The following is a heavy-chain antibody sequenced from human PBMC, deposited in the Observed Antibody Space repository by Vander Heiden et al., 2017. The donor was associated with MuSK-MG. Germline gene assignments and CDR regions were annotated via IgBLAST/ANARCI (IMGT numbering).Heavy chain of an antibody. CDR3: ARASRRRYDY. J-gene: IGHJ4*02. V-gene: IGHV3-21*01. CDR1: GFTFSSYS. CDR2: ISSSSSYI. Sequence: EVQLVESGGGLVKPGGSLRLSCAASGFTFSSYSMNWVRQAPGKGLEWVSSISSSSSYIYDADSVKGRFTISRDNAKNSLYLQMNSLRAEDTAVYYCARASRRRYDYWCQGPLVTVSS.